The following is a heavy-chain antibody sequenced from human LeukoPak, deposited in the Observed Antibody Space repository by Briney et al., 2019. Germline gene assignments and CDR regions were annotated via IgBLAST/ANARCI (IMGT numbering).Heavy chain of an antibody. Sequence: PGRSLRLSCTASGFNFGIYGMHWVRQAPGKGLEWVAVMWDDGTNEYYVESVKGRFTISRDNGKRTLYLQMNSLRVEDTAVYYCAKSMSGLNDYWGQGTLVTVSS. CDR2: MWDDGTNE. J-gene: IGHJ4*02. V-gene: IGHV3-33*06. D-gene: IGHD3-3*01. CDR3: AKSMSGLNDY. CDR1: GFNFGIYG.